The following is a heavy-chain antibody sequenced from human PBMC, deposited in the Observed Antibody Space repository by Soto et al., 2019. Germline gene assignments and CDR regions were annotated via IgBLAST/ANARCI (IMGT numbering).Heavy chain of an antibody. CDR3: ARDLIVVVPATISHYYYYGMDV. D-gene: IGHD2-2*01. CDR1: GLTVSNNY. Sequence: GGSLRLSCVASGLTVSNNYINWVRQAPGKGLEWVSVIHTNDNTFYAASVKGRFIISRDTSRNTLYLQMNSLRAEDTAVYYCARDLIVVVPATISHYYYYGMDVWGQGTTVTVSS. CDR2: IHTNDNT. J-gene: IGHJ6*02. V-gene: IGHV3-53*01.